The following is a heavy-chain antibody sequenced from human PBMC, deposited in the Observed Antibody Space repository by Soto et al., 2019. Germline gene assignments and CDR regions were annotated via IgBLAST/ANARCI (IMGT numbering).Heavy chain of an antibody. Sequence: GGSLRLSCAASGFTFSSYAMSWVRQAPGKGLEWVSAISGSGGSTYYADSVKGRFTISRDNSKNTLYLQMNSLRAEDTAVYYCAKDLVVVPAALKHYYYYMDVWGKGTTVTVSS. CDR3: AKDLVVVPAALKHYYYYMDV. V-gene: IGHV3-23*01. CDR2: ISGSGGST. D-gene: IGHD2-2*01. J-gene: IGHJ6*03. CDR1: GFTFSSYA.